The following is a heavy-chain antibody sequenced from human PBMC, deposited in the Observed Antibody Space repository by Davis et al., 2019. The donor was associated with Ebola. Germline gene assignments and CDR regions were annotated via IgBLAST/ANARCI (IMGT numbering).Heavy chain of an antibody. V-gene: IGHV3-7*03. J-gene: IGHJ5*02. Sequence: PGGSLRLSCAASGFTFSSYWMSWVRQAPGKGLEWVANIKQDGSEKYYVDSVKGRFTISRDNSKNTLYLQMNSLRAEDTAVYYCAIEGYYYGSGSPPSFDPWGQGTLVTVSS. CDR2: IKQDGSEK. CDR3: AIEGYYYGSGSPPSFDP. D-gene: IGHD3-10*01. CDR1: GFTFSSYW.